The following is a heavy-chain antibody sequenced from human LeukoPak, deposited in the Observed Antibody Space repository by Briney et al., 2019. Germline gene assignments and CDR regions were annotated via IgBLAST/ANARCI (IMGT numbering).Heavy chain of an antibody. Sequence: SETLSLTCTVSGGSISSYYWSWIRQPPGKGLEWIGYIYYSGSTNYNPSLKSRVTISVDTSKNQFSLKLSSVTAADTAVYYCARHANYDFWSGGRGYFDYWGQGTLVTVSS. CDR1: GGSISSYY. D-gene: IGHD3-3*01. V-gene: IGHV4-59*08. J-gene: IGHJ4*02. CDR3: ARHANYDFWSGGRGYFDY. CDR2: IYYSGST.